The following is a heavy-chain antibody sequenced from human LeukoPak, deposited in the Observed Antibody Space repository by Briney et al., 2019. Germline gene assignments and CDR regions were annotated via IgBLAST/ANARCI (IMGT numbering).Heavy chain of an antibody. CDR3: ARDFRFLEDY. Sequence: PGRSLRLSCAASGFTFSIYAMHSVRQAPGKGLERVAVISYDESDKYYADSVKGRFTISRDNAKNSLYLQMNSLRAEDTAVYYCARDFRFLEDYWGQGTLVTVSS. CDR2: ISYDESDK. J-gene: IGHJ4*02. D-gene: IGHD3-3*01. CDR1: GFTFSIYA. V-gene: IGHV3-30*04.